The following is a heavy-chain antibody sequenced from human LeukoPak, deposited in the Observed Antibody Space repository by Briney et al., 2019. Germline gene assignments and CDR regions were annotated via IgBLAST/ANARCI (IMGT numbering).Heavy chain of an antibody. CDR1: GGSISSGSHY. Sequence: SETLSLTCTVSGGSISSGSHYWGWLRQPAGTGLEWIGRIYTSGSTNYNPSLKSRVTISVDTSKNQFSLKLSSVTAADTAVYYCARAKWSGNHIDYWGQGTLVTVSS. CDR2: IYTSGST. CDR3: ARAKWSGNHIDY. V-gene: IGHV4-61*02. J-gene: IGHJ4*02. D-gene: IGHD3-3*01.